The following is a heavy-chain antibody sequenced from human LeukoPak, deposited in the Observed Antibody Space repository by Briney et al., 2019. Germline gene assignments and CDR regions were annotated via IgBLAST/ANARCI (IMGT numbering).Heavy chain of an antibody. D-gene: IGHD3-22*01. Sequence: PSETLSLTCTVSGGSISSGNYYWGWIRQPPGKGLEWIGSINYSGATYYNPSLESRVTIFVDTSKSQCSLKLSPVTAADTAVYYCARDRMDYDPTYFDYWGQGTLVTVSS. CDR1: GGSISSGNYY. V-gene: IGHV4-39*02. J-gene: IGHJ4*02. CDR3: ARDRMDYDPTYFDY. CDR2: INYSGAT.